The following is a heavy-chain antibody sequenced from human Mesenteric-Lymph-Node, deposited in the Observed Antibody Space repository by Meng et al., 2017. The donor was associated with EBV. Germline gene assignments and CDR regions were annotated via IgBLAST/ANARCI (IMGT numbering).Heavy chain of an antibody. CDR2: ITSGDNT. CDR3: ANLDRGAVFDY. Sequence: LLGAGGGWVRPGGSLRLSCAASEFTFSSYGMSWVRQAPGKGLECVSIITSGDNTYYADSVKGRFTVSRDNSKNTLYLQVNSLRVEDTAVYYCANLDRGAVFDYWGQGTLVTVSS. CDR1: EFTFSSYG. D-gene: IGHD1-1*01. J-gene: IGHJ4*02. V-gene: IGHV3-23*01.